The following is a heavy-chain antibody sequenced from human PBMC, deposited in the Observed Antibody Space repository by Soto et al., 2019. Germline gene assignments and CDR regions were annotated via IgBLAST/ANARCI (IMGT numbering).Heavy chain of an antibody. D-gene: IGHD2-15*01. V-gene: IGHV5-51*01. CDR1: GYSFTTYW. CDR3: ARFGYCSGPTCYAPLDY. CDR2: IYPGDSDT. J-gene: IGHJ4*02. Sequence: GESLKISCKGSGYSFTTYWIAWVRQMPGKGLEWMGIIYPGDSDTKYSPSFQGQVTISVDNSITTAYLQWRSLKASDTAMYYCARFGYCSGPTCYAPLDYWGQGTQVTVYS.